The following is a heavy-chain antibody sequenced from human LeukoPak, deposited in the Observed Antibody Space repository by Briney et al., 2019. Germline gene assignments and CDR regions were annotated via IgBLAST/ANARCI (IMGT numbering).Heavy chain of an antibody. D-gene: IGHD1-1*01. Sequence: PSETLSLTCTVPGGSISSYYWSWIRQPAGKGLEWIGRIYTSGSTNYNPSLKSRVTMSVDTSKNLFSLKLSSVTAADTAVYYCARHHKRNEIVLGIDPWGQGTLVTVSS. CDR3: ARHHKRNEIVLGIDP. J-gene: IGHJ5*02. CDR1: GGSISSYY. V-gene: IGHV4-4*07. CDR2: IYTSGST.